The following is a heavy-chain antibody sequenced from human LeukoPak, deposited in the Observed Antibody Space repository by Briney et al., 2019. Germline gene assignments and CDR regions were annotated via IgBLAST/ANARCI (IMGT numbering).Heavy chain of an antibody. CDR1: GFTFIDNY. CDR3: SRDAHQEPAAGVLAS. D-gene: IGHD6-13*01. V-gene: IGHV3-53*01. J-gene: IGHJ5*02. CDR2: MYSRGDA. Sequence: GGSLRLSCAASGFTFIDNYMSWVRQAPGKGLEWVSVMYSRGDAYYAKSVKGRFTFSRDISMNTLYLQMNGLRTEDTAMYYCSRDAHQEPAAGVLASWGQGTLVIVSS.